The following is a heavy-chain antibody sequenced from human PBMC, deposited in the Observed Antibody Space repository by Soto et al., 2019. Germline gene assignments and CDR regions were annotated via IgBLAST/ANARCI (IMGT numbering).Heavy chain of an antibody. CDR1: GYTFTSYG. CDR3: ARESGMGY. J-gene: IGHJ4*02. Sequence: QVQLVQSGAEVKKPGASVKVSCKASGYTFTSYGISWVRRAPGEGLEWMGWVSVYNGKTNYAEMLQGRVTMTTDTSTGTASMELRSLGSDDPPVFYWARESGMGYWGQLTLVTVSS. D-gene: IGHD1-26*01. V-gene: IGHV1-18*01. CDR2: VSVYNGKT.